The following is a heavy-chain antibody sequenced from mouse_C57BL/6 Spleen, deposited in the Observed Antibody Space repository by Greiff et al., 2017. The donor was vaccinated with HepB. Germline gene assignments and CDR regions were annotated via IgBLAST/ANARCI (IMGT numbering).Heavy chain of an antibody. V-gene: IGHV1-59*01. CDR2: IDPSDSYT. CDR1: GYTFTSYW. D-gene: IGHD2-5*01. J-gene: IGHJ3*01. Sequence: QVQLQQPGAELVRPGTSVKLSCKASGYTFTSYWMHWVKQRPGQGLEWIGVIDPSDSYTNYNQKFKGKATLTEDTSSSTAYMQLSSLTSKDSAVYYCARSLSNYPFAYWGQGTLVTVSA. CDR3: ARSLSNYPFAY.